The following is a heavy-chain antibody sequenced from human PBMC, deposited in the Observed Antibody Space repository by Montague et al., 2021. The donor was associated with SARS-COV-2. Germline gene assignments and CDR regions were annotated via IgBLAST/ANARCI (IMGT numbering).Heavy chain of an antibody. CDR2: IYYSGST. D-gene: IGHD3-3*01. Sequence: TLSLTCTVSGGSISSGGYYWSWIRQHPGKGLEWIGYIYYSGSTYYXXXLKSRVTISVDTSKNQFSLKLSSVTAADTAVYYCARSSAPSITIFGVSNMYWYFDLWGRGTLVTVSS. V-gene: IGHV4-31*03. CDR3: ARSSAPSITIFGVSNMYWYFDL. J-gene: IGHJ2*01. CDR1: GGSISSGGYY.